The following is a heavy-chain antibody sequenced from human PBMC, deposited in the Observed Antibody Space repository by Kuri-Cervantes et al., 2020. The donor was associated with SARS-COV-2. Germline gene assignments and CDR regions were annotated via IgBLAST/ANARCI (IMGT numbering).Heavy chain of an antibody. J-gene: IGHJ6*02. Sequence: ASVKVSCKASGGTFSSYAISWVRQAPGQGLEWMGWINPNSGDTNYAQNFQGWVTMTRDTSISTAYMELSRLRSDDTAVYYCARDRHPRRRYCSSTSCYGDYYYYGMDVWGQGTTVTVSS. V-gene: IGHV1-2*04. CDR1: GGTFSSYA. CDR3: ARDRHPRRRYCSSTSCYGDYYYYGMDV. CDR2: INPNSGDT. D-gene: IGHD2-2*01.